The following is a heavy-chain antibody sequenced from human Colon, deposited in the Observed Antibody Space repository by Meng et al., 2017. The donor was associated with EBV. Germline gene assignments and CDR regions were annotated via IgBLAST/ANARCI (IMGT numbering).Heavy chain of an antibody. V-gene: IGHV4-4*03. CDR1: GGSPSSITW. CDR2: IYHSGST. D-gene: IGHD2-21*02. Sequence: VAPPESSPGLVTPQGTLSLTCPVSGGSPSSITWGSWVRQPPGKGLEWIGEIYHSGSTNYNPSLKSRVTISVDESKNQFSLRLSSVTAADTAVYYCARVGAYCGGDCYHPRWGQGTLVTVSS. CDR3: ARVGAYCGGDCYHPR. J-gene: IGHJ4*02.